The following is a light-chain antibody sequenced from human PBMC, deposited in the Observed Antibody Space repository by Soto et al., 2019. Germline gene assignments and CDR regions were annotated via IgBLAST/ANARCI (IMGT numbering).Light chain of an antibody. V-gene: IGKV1-5*03. J-gene: IGKJ2*01. CDR3: QQYNSFPYS. Sequence: DIQLTQSPSTLATSIGDRVTITCRASQSISNWLARYQQRPGKAPKLLISEASTLQSGVPSRFSGSGSGTEFTLTISGLQPDDFVTYYCQQYNSFPYSFGLGTKLEIK. CDR2: EAS. CDR1: QSISNW.